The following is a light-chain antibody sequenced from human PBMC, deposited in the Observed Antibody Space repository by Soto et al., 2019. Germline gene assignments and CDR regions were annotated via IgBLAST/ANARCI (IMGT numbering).Light chain of an antibody. CDR2: DAS. J-gene: IGKJ1*01. V-gene: IGKV1-5*01. Sequence: DIQITQSPSTLSASVGDTVTVTCRASQSVSGWLAWYQQNQGEASKLLIYDASALPRGVPSRFSGSGYGTKFNLTIASLQTDDFATYYCQQYETFSGTFGPGTKVDIK. CDR3: QQYETFSGT. CDR1: QSVSGW.